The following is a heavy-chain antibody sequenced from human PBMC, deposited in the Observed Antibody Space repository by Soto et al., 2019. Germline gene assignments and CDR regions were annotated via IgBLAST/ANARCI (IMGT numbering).Heavy chain of an antibody. CDR1: GFTFRSHW. CDR3: AKAEGYSFDI. Sequence: EVQLVETGGGLVQSGGSLRLSCAASGFTFRSHWMSWVRQAPGKGLEWVANIRQDGNEEQYLDSVKGRFTLSRDNAKNLLYLQMNGLRVEDTAVYYCAKAEGYSFDIRGQGTMVTVSS. J-gene: IGHJ3*02. V-gene: IGHV3-7*01. CDR2: IRQDGNEE. D-gene: IGHD1-1*01.